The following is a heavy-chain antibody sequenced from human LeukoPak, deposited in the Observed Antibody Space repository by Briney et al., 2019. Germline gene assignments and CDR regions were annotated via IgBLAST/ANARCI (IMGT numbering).Heavy chain of an antibody. V-gene: IGHV3-33*01. CDR1: GFTFSSYG. D-gene: IGHD3-10*01. CDR3: ARDRGAARNGGIDY. CDR2: IWYDGSNK. Sequence: PGRSLRLSCAASGFTFSSYGMHWVRQAPGKGLEWVAVIWYDGSNKYYADSVKGRFTISRDNSKNTLYLQMNSLRAEDTAVYYCARDRGAARNGGIDYWGQGTLVTVSS. J-gene: IGHJ4*02.